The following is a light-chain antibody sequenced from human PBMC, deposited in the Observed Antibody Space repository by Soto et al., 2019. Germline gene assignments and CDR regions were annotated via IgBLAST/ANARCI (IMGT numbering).Light chain of an antibody. Sequence: VMTQSPATLSVSPGESVTYSCRASQGINRNLAWYQQKPGQAPRLLISGASTGATGIPARFSGSGSGTEFTLTINSLQSEDSAVYYCQQYYTWPVTFGGGTKVDIK. CDR1: QGINRN. CDR2: GAS. CDR3: QQYYTWPVT. V-gene: IGKV3-15*01. J-gene: IGKJ4*01.